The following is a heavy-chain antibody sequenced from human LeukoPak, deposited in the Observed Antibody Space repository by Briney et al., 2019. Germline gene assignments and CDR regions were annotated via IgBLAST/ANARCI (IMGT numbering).Heavy chain of an antibody. Sequence: ASVKVSCKASGYTFTSYGISWVRQAPGQGLEWMGWISAYNGNTNYAQKLQGRVTMTTDTSTSTAYVELRSLRSDDTAVYYCARVPGIAAYYFDYWGQGTLVTVSP. CDR2: ISAYNGNT. V-gene: IGHV1-18*04. CDR3: ARVPGIAAYYFDY. J-gene: IGHJ4*02. D-gene: IGHD6-25*01. CDR1: GYTFTSYG.